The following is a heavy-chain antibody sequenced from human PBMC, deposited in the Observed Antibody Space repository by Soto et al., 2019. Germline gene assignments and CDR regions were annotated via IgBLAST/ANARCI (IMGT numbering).Heavy chain of an antibody. J-gene: IGHJ5*02. V-gene: IGHV2-70*11. CDR1: GFSLNTRGTS. D-gene: IGHD1-7*01. CDR3: ARIGTFQDWFDP. CDR2: IDWDDDK. Sequence: SGPTLVNPTQTLTLTCTLSGFSLNTRGTSVSWICQPPGKALEWLARIDWDDDKYYNTSLKTRLTISKDTSKTQVVLTMTNMDPVDTGTYYCARIGTFQDWFDPWGQGTQVTVS.